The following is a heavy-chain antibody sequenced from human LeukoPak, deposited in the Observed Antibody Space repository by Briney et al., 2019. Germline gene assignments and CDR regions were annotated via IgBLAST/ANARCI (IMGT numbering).Heavy chain of an antibody. J-gene: IGHJ4*02. CDR2: ISYDGSNK. Sequence: GGSLRLSCAASGFTFSSYGMHWVRQAPGKGLEWVAVISYDGSNKYYADSVKGRFTISRGNSKNTLYLQMNSLRAEDTAVYYCAKLLTVAGSFDYWGQGTLVTVSS. CDR3: AKLLTVAGSFDY. CDR1: GFTFSSYG. D-gene: IGHD6-19*01. V-gene: IGHV3-30*18.